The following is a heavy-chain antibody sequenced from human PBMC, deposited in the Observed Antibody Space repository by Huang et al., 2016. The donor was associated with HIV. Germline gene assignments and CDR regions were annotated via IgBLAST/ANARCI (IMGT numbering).Heavy chain of an antibody. V-gene: IGHV3-30*18. CDR3: AKGGSAAAVLDF. CDR1: GFTFSLYG. Sequence: QVQLVESGGGVVQPGRSLRISCAASGFTFSLYGMHWVRQAPGKGLEWVAVISYDGKTKDYADSVKGRFTISRENSKTTLYLQMNRLRGEDTALYYCAKGGSAAAVLDFWGQGTLVTVSS. D-gene: IGHD6-13*01. J-gene: IGHJ4*02. CDR2: ISYDGKTK.